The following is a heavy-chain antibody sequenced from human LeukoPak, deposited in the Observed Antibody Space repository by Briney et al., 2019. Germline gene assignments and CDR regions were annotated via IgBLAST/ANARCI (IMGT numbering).Heavy chain of an antibody. CDR3: ARDKVYSPYGIDV. J-gene: IGHJ6*02. Sequence: ASVKVSCKASGYTFTGYYMHWVRQAPGQGLEGMGWIKPNSGGTNYAQKFKGRVTMTRDTSISTAYMELSRLRSDDTAVYYCARDKVYSPYGIDVWGQGTTVTVSS. CDR1: GYTFTGYY. V-gene: IGHV1-2*02. CDR2: IKPNSGGT. D-gene: IGHD5-12*01.